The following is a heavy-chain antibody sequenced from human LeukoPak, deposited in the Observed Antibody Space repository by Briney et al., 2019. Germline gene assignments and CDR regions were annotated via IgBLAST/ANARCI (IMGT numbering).Heavy chain of an antibody. Sequence: KPGGSLRLSCAASGFTFSSYSMNWVRQAPGKGLEWVSSISSSSSYIYYADSVKGRFTISRDNAKNSLYLQMNSLRAEDTAVYYCARDRAGRVRATTYFDYWGQGTLVTVSS. J-gene: IGHJ4*02. D-gene: IGHD1-26*01. V-gene: IGHV3-21*01. CDR2: ISSSSSYI. CDR3: ARDRAGRVRATTYFDY. CDR1: GFTFSSYS.